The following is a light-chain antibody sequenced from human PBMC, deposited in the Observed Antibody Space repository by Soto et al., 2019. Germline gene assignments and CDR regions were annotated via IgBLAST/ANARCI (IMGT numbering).Light chain of an antibody. Sequence: IVLTQSPGTLSLSPGERATLSCRASQSVGSDFLAWYQQKPGQAPRIIIFGASGRATGIPDRFSGSGSGTDFTLTISRLEPEDSAVYYCQQYGSSPTWTFGQGTKVDIK. CDR3: QQYGSSPTWT. CDR1: QSVGSDF. CDR2: GAS. V-gene: IGKV3-20*01. J-gene: IGKJ1*01.